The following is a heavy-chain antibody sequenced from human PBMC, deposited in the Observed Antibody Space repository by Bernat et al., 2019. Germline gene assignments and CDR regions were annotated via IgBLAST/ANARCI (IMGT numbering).Heavy chain of an antibody. CDR2: ISYSGST. CDR3: ADGYSSSWSPFDY. D-gene: IGHD6-13*01. J-gene: IGHJ4*02. CDR1: GGSISSSSYY. V-gene: IGHV4-39*01. Sequence: QLQLQESGPGLVKPSETLSLTCTVSGGSISSSSYYWGWIRQPPGKGLEWIGSISYSGSTYYNPSLKSRVTISVDTSKNQFSLKLSSVTAADTAVYYCADGYSSSWSPFDYWGQGTLVTVSS.